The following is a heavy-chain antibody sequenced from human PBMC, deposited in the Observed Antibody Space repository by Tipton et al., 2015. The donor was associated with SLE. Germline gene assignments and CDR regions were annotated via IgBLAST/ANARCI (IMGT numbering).Heavy chain of an antibody. J-gene: IGHJ4*02. D-gene: IGHD6-13*01. CDR2: ISYDGSNK. V-gene: IGHV3-30*04. CDR1: GFTFSTYA. CDR3: ARDLILQQLDS. Sequence: SLRLSCAASGFTFSTYAMHWVRQTPGKGLEWVALISYDGSNKYYADSVKGRFTISRDNSKNTVCLQMNSPRGEDTAVYYCARDLILQQLDSWGQGTLVTVSS.